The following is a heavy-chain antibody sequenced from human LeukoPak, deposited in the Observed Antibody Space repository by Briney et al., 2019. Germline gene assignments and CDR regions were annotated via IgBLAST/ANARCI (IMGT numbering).Heavy chain of an antibody. J-gene: IGHJ1*01. Sequence: GGSLRLSCAASGFTFSSYWMHWVRQAPGKGLVWVSRINSDGSGTSYADSVKGRFTISRDNAKNTLYLQMNSLRAEDTAVYYCAREYCSGGSCLYFQHWGQGTLVTVSS. CDR1: GFTFSSYW. D-gene: IGHD2-15*01. CDR3: AREYCSGGSCLYFQH. V-gene: IGHV3-74*01. CDR2: INSDGSGT.